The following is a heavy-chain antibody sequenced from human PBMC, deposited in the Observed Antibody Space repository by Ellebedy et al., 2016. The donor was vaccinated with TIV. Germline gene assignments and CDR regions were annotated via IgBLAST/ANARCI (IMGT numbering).Heavy chain of an antibody. D-gene: IGHD3-10*01. J-gene: IGHJ5*02. Sequence: GESLKISXAASGFTFSSYDMHWVRQATGKGLEWVSAIGTAGDTYYPGSVKGRFTISRENAKNSLYLQMNSLRAGDTAVYYCARGGYYGSGIGRFDPWGQGTLVTVSS. V-gene: IGHV3-13*01. CDR3: ARGGYYGSGIGRFDP. CDR1: GFTFSSYD. CDR2: IGTAGDT.